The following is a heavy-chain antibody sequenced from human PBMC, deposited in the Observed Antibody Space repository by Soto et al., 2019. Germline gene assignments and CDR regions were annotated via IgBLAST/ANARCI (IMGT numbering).Heavy chain of an antibody. V-gene: IGHV3-23*01. J-gene: IGHJ4*02. D-gene: IGHD3-10*01. CDR3: AKDPGWFGVSSWYFDY. CDR1: GFTFSSYA. CDR2: ISGSGGST. Sequence: HPGGSLRLSCAASGFTFSSYAMSWVRQAPGKGLEWVSAISGSGGSTYYADSVKGRFTISRDNSKNTLYLQMNSLRAEDTAVYYCAKDPGWFGVSSWYFDYWGQGTLVTVSS.